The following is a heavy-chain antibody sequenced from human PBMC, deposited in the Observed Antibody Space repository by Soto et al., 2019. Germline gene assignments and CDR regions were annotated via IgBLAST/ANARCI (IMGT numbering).Heavy chain of an antibody. CDR2: ISSSSYI. CDR1: GFTFSSYS. D-gene: IGHD2-15*01. CDR3: ARDQDGGNHDAFDI. V-gene: IGHV3-21*01. Sequence: GGSLRLSCAASGFTFSSYSMNWVRQAPGKGLEWVSSISSSSYIYYADSVKGRFTISRDNAKNSLYLQMNSLRAEDTAVYYCARDQDGGNHDAFDIWGQGTMVTVSS. J-gene: IGHJ3*02.